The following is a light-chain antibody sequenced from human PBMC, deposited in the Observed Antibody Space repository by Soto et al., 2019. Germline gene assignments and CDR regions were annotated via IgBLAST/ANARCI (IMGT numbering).Light chain of an antibody. J-gene: IGLJ1*01. CDR1: TGAVTSAHY. V-gene: IGLV7-46*01. Sequence: QAVVTQEPSLTVSPGGTVTLTCGSSTGAVTSAHYPYWFQQKPGQAPRTLIYDTRNKYSWTPARFSGSLLGGKAALTLSGAQPEDEAEYYCLLSYSGARPHVFGSGTKLTVL. CDR2: DTR. CDR3: LLSYSGARPHV.